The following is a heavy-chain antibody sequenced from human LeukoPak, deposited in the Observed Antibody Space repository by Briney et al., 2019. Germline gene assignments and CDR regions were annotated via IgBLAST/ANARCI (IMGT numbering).Heavy chain of an antibody. V-gene: IGHV3-23*01. CDR3: AKGLYYASGSQRYLDF. CDR1: GFTFSSYA. CDR2: VTGSGDST. J-gene: IGHJ4*02. D-gene: IGHD3-10*01. Sequence: GGSLRLSCAASGFTFSSYAMSWVRQAPGKGPRWVSVVTGSGDSTYHADSVKGRFTISRDNYKNIIYLQINSLRAEDTAVYYFAKGLYYASGSQRYLDFWRQGTLVTVFS.